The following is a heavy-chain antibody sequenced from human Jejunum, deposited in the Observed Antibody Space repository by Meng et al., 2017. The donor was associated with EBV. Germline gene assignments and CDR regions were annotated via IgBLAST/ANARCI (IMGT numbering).Heavy chain of an antibody. CDR2: MYYTGKA. CDR3: ARGRGYDYGDS. Sequence: QVQLQESGPGLLKPSETLSLTCSVSGDSVSGYNYWTWIRQPPGKGLEWIGNMYYTGKAIYKPSLQSRVTISVDTSKNQFSLRVTSVTAADTAIYYCARGRGYDYGDSRGQGTLVTVSA. D-gene: IGHD5-12*01. CDR1: GDSVSGYNY. J-gene: IGHJ4*02. V-gene: IGHV4-61*01.